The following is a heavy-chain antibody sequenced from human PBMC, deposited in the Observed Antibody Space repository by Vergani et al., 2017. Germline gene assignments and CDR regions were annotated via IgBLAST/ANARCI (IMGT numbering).Heavy chain of an antibody. Sequence: QVQLQQWGAGLLKTSETLSLTCAVYGGSFSGYYWSWIRQPPGKGLEWIGELNHSGSTNYNPSLKSRVTVSVDTSTNTFSLKLSSGTAADTAVYYCARHSYSGYDPSPFYYYMDVWGKGP. V-gene: IGHV4-34*01. CDR3: ARHSYSGYDPSPFYYYMDV. CDR2: LNHSGST. D-gene: IGHD5-12*01. CDR1: GGSFSGYY. J-gene: IGHJ6*03.